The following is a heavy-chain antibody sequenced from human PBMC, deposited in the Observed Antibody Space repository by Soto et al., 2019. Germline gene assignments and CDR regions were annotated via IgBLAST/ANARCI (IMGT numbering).Heavy chain of an antibody. J-gene: IGHJ4*02. D-gene: IGHD2-21*01. CDR3: ARANCVRCPFDL. V-gene: IGHV4-61*08. CDR1: GASLTRGVYY. CDR2: IYYRGTT. Sequence: PSETLSLPCSVSGASLTRGVYYWSWLRQPPGRQLEWIGPIYYRGTTNYTPSLTGRVTISEDTSRNQVSVTVKSVTAADTAVYFCARANCVRCPFDLWGQGTLVTVSS.